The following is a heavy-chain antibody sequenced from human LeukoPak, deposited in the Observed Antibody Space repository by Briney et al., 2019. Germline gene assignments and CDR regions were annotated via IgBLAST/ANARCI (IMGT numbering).Heavy chain of an antibody. V-gene: IGHV1-2*06. Sequence: GSVKVSCKASGYTFTGYYMHWVRQAPGQGLEWMGRINPNSGGTNYAQKFQGRVTMTRNTSISTAYMELSSLRSEDTAVYYCAREYYDFWSGYYNWFDPWGQGTLVTVSS. CDR2: INPNSGGT. CDR3: AREYYDFWSGYYNWFDP. CDR1: GYTFTGYY. D-gene: IGHD3-3*01. J-gene: IGHJ5*02.